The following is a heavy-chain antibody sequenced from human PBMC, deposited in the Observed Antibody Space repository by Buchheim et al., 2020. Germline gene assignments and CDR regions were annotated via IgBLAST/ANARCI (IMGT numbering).Heavy chain of an antibody. D-gene: IGHD3-16*01. CDR2: ISSVGDRT. V-gene: IGHV3-23*01. J-gene: IGHJ4*02. Sequence: VQLLESGGGLVEAGGSLRLSCAASGLTFNSYAMNWFRQAPGKGLEWVSAISSVGDRTSYADSVKGRFTVSRDNSGKTLYLRMNSLRAEDTAVYYCAKVAFGDSIGRDYFDYWGQG. CDR1: GLTFNSYA. CDR3: AKVAFGDSIGRDYFDY.